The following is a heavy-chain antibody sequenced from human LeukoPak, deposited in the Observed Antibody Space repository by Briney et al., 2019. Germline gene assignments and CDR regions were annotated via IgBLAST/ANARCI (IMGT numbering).Heavy chain of an antibody. J-gene: IGHJ6*03. Sequence: SETLSLTCTVPGGSISSYYWSWIRQPPGEGLEWIGYIFFTGNTNYNPSLRSRVTISIDTSKNQFSLKLSSVTAADTAVYYCARHQQQLSKTGTYYYYMDVWGKGTTVTVSS. V-gene: IGHV4-59*08. CDR2: IFFTGNT. CDR3: ARHQQQLSKTGTYYYYMDV. CDR1: GGSISSYY. D-gene: IGHD6-13*01.